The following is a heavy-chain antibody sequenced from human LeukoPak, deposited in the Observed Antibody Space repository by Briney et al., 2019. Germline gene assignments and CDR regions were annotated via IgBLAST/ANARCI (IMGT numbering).Heavy chain of an antibody. CDR2: ITQTGTT. D-gene: IGHD3-22*01. J-gene: IGHJ6*03. V-gene: IGHV4-34*01. CDR1: GGSFSGYY. CDR3: ARGSSGYYYGYYYYYMDV. Sequence: SETLSLTCAVYGGSFSGYYWNWIRQAPGKGLEWVGQITQTGTTNYNPSLKSRVTISVDTSKNQFSLKVRSMTVADTAVYYCARGSSGYYYGYYYYYMDVWSKGTTVTVSS.